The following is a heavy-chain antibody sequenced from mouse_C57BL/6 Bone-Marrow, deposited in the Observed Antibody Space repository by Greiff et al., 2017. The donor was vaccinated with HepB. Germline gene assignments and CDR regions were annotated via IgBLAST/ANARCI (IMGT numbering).Heavy chain of an antibody. J-gene: IGHJ3*01. Sequence: EVQRVESGGGLVQPGGSMKLSCVASGFTFSNYWMNWVRQSPEKGLEWVAQIRLKSDNYATHYAESVKGRFTISRDESKSSVYLQMNNLRAEDTGIYYCTGTTVVAPFAYWGQGTLVTVSA. CDR2: IRLKSDNYAT. V-gene: IGHV6-3*01. D-gene: IGHD1-1*01. CDR1: GFTFSNYW. CDR3: TGTTVVAPFAY.